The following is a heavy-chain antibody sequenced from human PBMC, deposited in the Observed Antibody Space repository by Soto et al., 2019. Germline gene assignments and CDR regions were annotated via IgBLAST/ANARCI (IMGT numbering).Heavy chain of an antibody. J-gene: IGHJ4*02. Sequence: GGSLRLSCAASGFTFSSYAMSWVRQAPGKGLEWVSAISGSGGSTYYADSVKGRFTISRDNSKNTLYLQMNSLRAEDTAVYYCAKCKALVIAVATVDDWGQGTLVTVYS. CDR1: GFTFSSYA. CDR3: AKCKALVIAVATVDD. D-gene: IGHD6-19*01. V-gene: IGHV3-23*01. CDR2: ISGSGGST.